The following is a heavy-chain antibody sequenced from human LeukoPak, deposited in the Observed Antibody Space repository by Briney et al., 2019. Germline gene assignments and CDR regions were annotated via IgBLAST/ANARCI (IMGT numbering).Heavy chain of an antibody. Sequence: ASVKVSCKTSGYTFSNYGVSWVRQAPGQGLEWMGWISAYNNNTNYAQKFQGRLTMTTDTSTSTAYMELRSLRSDDTAVYYCARETVFNSAVLDVWGQGTTVTVSS. V-gene: IGHV1-18*01. CDR2: ISAYNNNT. CDR3: ARETVFNSAVLDV. D-gene: IGHD2-21*01. J-gene: IGHJ6*02. CDR1: GYTFSNYG.